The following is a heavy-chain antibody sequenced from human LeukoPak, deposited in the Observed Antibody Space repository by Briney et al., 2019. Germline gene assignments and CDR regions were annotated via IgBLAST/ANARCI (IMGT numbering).Heavy chain of an antibody. CDR2: ISSGSSYI. Sequence: NPGGSLRLSCAASGFTFSSYSMNWVRQAPGKGLEWVSSISSGSSYIYYADSVKGRFTISRDHAKNSLYLQMNSLRAEDTAVYYCARDVMGYCSSTSCYAIYAFDIWGQGTMVTVSS. V-gene: IGHV3-21*01. CDR3: ARDVMGYCSSTSCYAIYAFDI. CDR1: GFTFSSYS. J-gene: IGHJ3*02. D-gene: IGHD2-2*01.